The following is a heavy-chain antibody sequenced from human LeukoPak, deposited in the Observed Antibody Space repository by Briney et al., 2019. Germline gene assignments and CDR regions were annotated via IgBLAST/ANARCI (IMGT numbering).Heavy chain of an antibody. D-gene: IGHD4-17*01. CDR2: ISYDGGNE. CDR1: GFPFSRYA. Sequence: GRSLRLSCVASGFPFSRYAVHWVRQAPGKGLEWVAIISYDGGNEYYADSVKGRFTISRDNSKNTLYLQMNSLRAEDTAVYYCARDQADGDYYFDYWGQGTLVTVSS. V-gene: IGHV3-30-3*01. CDR3: ARDQADGDYYFDY. J-gene: IGHJ4*02.